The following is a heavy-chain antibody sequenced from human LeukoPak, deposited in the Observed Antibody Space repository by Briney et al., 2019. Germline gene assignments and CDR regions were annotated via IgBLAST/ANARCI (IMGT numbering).Heavy chain of an antibody. Sequence: GGSLRLSCAASGFTFSSYAMSWVRQALGKGLEWVSAISGSGGSTYYADSVRGRFTISRDNSKNTLYLQMNSLRAEDTAVYYCAKCGGTGSYYEGFDYWGQGTLVTVSS. D-gene: IGHD3-10*01. CDR2: ISGSGGST. V-gene: IGHV3-23*01. CDR3: AKCGGTGSYYEGFDY. J-gene: IGHJ4*02. CDR1: GFTFSSYA.